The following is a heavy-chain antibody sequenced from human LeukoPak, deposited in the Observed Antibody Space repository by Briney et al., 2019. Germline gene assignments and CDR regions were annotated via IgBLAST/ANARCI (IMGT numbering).Heavy chain of an antibody. D-gene: IGHD3-10*01. CDR2: IYSGGST. J-gene: IGHJ6*02. V-gene: IGHV3-53*01. CDR1: GFTVSSNY. CDR3: ARGALWFGEHYGMDV. Sequence: GGSLRLSCAASGFTVSSNYMSWVRQAPGKGLEWVSVIYSGGSTYYADSVKGRFTISRDNSKNTLYLQMNSLRAEDTAVYYCARGALWFGEHYGMDVWGQGTTVTVSS.